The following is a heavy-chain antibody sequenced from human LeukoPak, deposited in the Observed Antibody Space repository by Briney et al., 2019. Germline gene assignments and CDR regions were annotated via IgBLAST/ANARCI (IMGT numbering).Heavy chain of an antibody. D-gene: IGHD3-22*01. J-gene: IGHJ4*02. V-gene: IGHV1-46*01. CDR3: ASEPQGEGQTSGYYLNFDY. CDR2: INPSGGST. Sequence: GASVKVSCKASGYTFTSYFMHWVRPAPGQGLEWMGIINPSGGSTSYAQKFQGRVTMTRDTSTSTVYMELSSLRSEDTAVYYCASEPQGEGQTSGYYLNFDYWGQGTLVTVSS. CDR1: GYTFTSYF.